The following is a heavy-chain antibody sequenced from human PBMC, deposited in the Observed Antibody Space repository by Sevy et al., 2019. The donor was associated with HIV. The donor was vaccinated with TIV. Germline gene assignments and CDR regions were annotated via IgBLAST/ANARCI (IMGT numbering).Heavy chain of an antibody. Sequence: SETLSLTCTVSGGSISSSSYYWGWIRQPPGKGLEWIGSIYYSETTYYNPSLKSRVTISVDTSKNQFSLKLSSVTDADTAVYYCASADTGSSIAAPTGWGQGTLVTVSS. V-gene: IGHV4-39*01. D-gene: IGHD6-6*01. J-gene: IGHJ4*02. CDR1: GGSISSSSYY. CDR3: ASADTGSSIAAPTG. CDR2: IYYSETT.